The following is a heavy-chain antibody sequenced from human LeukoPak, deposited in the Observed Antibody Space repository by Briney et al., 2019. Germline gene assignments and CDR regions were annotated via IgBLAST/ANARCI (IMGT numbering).Heavy chain of an antibody. V-gene: IGHV3-33*01. CDR3: ARNTGSYALDY. CDR2: IWHDGSNK. CDR1: RFTFSSYG. D-gene: IGHD1-26*01. Sequence: GGSLRLSCAASRFTFSSYGMHWVRQAPGKGLEWVAIIWHDGSNKYHADSVEGRFTISRDNSKNTLYLQMNSLRAEDTAVYYCARNTGSYALDYWGQGTLVTVSA. J-gene: IGHJ4*02.